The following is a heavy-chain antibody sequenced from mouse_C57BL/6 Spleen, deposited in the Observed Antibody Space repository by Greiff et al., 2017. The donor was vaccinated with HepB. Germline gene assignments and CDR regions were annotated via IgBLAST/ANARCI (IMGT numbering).Heavy chain of an antibody. V-gene: IGHV5-16*01. J-gene: IGHJ1*03. CDR3: ARNYGSPYWDFDV. CDR2: INYDGSST. D-gene: IGHD1-1*01. Sequence: EVHLVESEGGLVQPGSSMKLSCTASGFTFSDYYMAWVRQVPEKGLEWVANINYDGSSTYYLDSLKSRFIISRDNAKNILYLQMSSLKSEDTATYYRARNYGSPYWDFDVWGTGTTVTVAS. CDR1: GFTFSDYY.